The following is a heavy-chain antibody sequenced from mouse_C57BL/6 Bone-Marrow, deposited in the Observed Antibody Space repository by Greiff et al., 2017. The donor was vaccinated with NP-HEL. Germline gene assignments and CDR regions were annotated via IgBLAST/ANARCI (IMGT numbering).Heavy chain of an antibody. V-gene: IGHV5-9*04. CDR2: ISGGGGNT. J-gene: IGHJ3*01. CDR3: ARKIYYGNRH. Sequence: EVKVVESGGGLVKPGGSLKLSCAASGFTFSSYTMSWVRQTPEKRLEWVATISGGGGNTYYPDSVKGRFTISRDNAKNTLYLQMSSLRSEDTAVYYCARKIYYGNRHWGQGTLVTVAA. CDR1: GFTFSSYT. D-gene: IGHD2-1*01.